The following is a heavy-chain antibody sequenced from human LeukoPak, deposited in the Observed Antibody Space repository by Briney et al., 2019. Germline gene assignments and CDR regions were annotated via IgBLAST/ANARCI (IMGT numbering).Heavy chain of an antibody. CDR1: GGSISSYY. D-gene: IGHD6-13*01. Sequence: ASETLSLTCTVSGGSISSYYWSWIRHPPGKGLEWIGYIYYSGGTNYNPPLKSRVTISVDTSKNQFSLKLSSVTAADTAVYYCARYSDNWFDPWGQGTLVTVSS. CDR3: ARYSDNWFDP. CDR2: IYYSGGT. J-gene: IGHJ5*02. V-gene: IGHV4-59*01.